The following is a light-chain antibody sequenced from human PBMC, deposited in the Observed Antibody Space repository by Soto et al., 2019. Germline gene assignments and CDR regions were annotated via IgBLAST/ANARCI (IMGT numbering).Light chain of an antibody. J-gene: IGLJ1*01. Sequence: QSALTQPASVSGSPGQSITISCTGTSSDVGGYNYVSWYQQHPGKAPKLMIYEVSNRPSGVSNRFSGSKSGNTASLTISGLQAEDEADYYCSSYTSSSTLGYVFGTGTKVTV. CDR2: EVS. CDR3: SSYTSSSTLGYV. CDR1: SSDVGGYNY. V-gene: IGLV2-14*01.